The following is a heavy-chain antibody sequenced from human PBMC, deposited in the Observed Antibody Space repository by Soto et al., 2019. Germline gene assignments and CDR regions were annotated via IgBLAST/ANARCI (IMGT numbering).Heavy chain of an antibody. CDR1: GGSISSSSYY. Sequence: PSETLSLTCTVSGGSISSSSYYWGWIRQPPGKGLEWIGYIYYSGSTNYNPSLKSRVTISVDTSKNQFSLKLSSVTAADTAVYYCASGSIAAAGTIDYWGQGTLVTVSS. V-gene: IGHV4-61*05. D-gene: IGHD6-13*01. CDR2: IYYSGST. J-gene: IGHJ4*02. CDR3: ASGSIAAAGTIDY.